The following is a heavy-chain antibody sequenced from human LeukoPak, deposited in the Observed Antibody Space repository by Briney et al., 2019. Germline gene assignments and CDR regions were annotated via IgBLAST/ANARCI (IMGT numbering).Heavy chain of an antibody. CDR3: ARGDYGGDYFDY. J-gene: IGHJ4*02. Sequence: GGSLRLSCAASGFTFSSYEMNWVRQAPGKGLEWVSYISSSGSTIYYADSVKGRFTISRDNAKNSLYLQMNSLRAEDTAVYYCARGDYGGDYFDYWGQGTLVTVSS. V-gene: IGHV3-48*03. D-gene: IGHD4-23*01. CDR2: ISSSGSTI. CDR1: GFTFSSYE.